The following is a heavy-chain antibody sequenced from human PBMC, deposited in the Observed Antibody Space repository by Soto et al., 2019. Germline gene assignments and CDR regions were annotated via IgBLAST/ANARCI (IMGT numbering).Heavy chain of an antibody. J-gene: IGHJ3*02. CDR2: ISYDGNDK. CDR1: GVTFSACG. Sequence: QVQLVESRGDVVQPGRSLRLSCAASGVTFSACGMQWVRQAPGKGLEWVAVISYDGNDKEYADSIKGRFTISRDNSKNTLYLQMNSLRPEDTAIYYCAKDYHDFGHDALDIWGQGTMVTVSS. D-gene: IGHD1-1*01. CDR3: AKDYHDFGHDALDI. V-gene: IGHV3-30*18.